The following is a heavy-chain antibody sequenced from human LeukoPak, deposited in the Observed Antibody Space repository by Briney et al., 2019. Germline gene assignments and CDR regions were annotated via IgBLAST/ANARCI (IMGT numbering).Heavy chain of an antibody. CDR3: ASGPMTTVSYYFDY. CDR1: GATFSSYA. V-gene: IGHV1-69*05. D-gene: IGHD4-17*01. J-gene: IGHJ4*02. Sequence: SVKVSCKASGATFSSYAISWVRQAPGQGLEWMGRIIPIFGTATYAQKFQGRVTITTDESTSTAYMELSSLRSEDTAVYYCASGPMTTVSYYFDYWGQGTLVTVSS. CDR2: IIPIFGTA.